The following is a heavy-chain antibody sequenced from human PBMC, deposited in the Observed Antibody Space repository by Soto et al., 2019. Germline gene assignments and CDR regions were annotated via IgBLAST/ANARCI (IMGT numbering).Heavy chain of an antibody. V-gene: IGHV1-24*01. CDR1: GYTLTELS. CDR2: FDPEDGET. J-gene: IGHJ6*02. D-gene: IGHD6-13*01. Sequence: ASVKVSCKVSGYTLTELSMHWVRQAPGKGLEWMGGFDPEDGETIYAQKFQGRVTMTEDTSTDTAYMELSSLRSEDTAVYYCATHSSSWYWGNYYYYGMDVWGQGTTVTVSS. CDR3: ATHSSSWYWGNYYYYGMDV.